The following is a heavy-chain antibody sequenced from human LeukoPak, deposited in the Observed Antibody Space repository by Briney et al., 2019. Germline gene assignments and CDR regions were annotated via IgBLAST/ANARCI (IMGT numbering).Heavy chain of an antibody. CDR1: GGSVSSGSYH. CDR2: IYYSGST. D-gene: IGHD4-17*01. Sequence: SETLPLTCTVSGGSVSSGSYHWSWIRQPPGKGLEYIGYIYYSGSTNYNPSLKSRVTISLDTSKNQFSLNLRSVTAADTAVYYCARRDYALDYWGQGTLVTVSS. V-gene: IGHV4-61*01. CDR3: ARRDYALDY. J-gene: IGHJ4*02.